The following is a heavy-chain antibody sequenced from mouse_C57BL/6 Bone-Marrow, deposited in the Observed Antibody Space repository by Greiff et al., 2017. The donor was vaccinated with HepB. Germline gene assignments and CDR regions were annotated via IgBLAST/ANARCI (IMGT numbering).Heavy chain of an antibody. J-gene: IGHJ1*03. Sequence: VQLQESGAELARPGASVKLSCKASGYTFTSYGISWVKQRTGQGLEWIGEIYPRDGNTYYNEKFKGKATLTADKSSSTAYMELRRLTSEYSAVDFCARGEGHYYGVYWYFDVWGTGTTVTVSS. CDR1: GYTFTSYG. CDR2: IYPRDGNT. D-gene: IGHD1-1*01. V-gene: IGHV1-81*01. CDR3: ARGEGHYYGVYWYFDV.